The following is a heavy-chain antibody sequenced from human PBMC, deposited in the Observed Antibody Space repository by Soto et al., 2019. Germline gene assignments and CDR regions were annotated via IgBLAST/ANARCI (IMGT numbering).Heavy chain of an antibody. CDR2: ISSSSSYI. CDR3: ASTYCGGDCYSAVSAFDS. D-gene: IGHD2-21*02. Sequence: PGGSLRLSCATTGFTFSSYSMNWVRQAPGKGLEWVSSISSSSSYIYYADSVKGRFTISRDNAKNSLYLQMNSLRAEDTAVYYCASTYCGGDCYSAVSAFDSWGQGTMVTVSS. V-gene: IGHV3-21*01. J-gene: IGHJ3*02. CDR1: GFTFSSYS.